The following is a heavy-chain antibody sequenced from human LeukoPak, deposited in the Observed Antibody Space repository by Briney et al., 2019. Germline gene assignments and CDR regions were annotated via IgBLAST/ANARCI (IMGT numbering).Heavy chain of an antibody. CDR3: AVLVRYYYYGMDV. V-gene: IGHV3-74*01. CDR2: INSDGSST. Sequence: GGSLRLSCAASGFTFSSYWMHWVRQAPGKGLVWVSRINSDGSSTSYADSVKGRFTISRDYAKNTLYLQMNSLRAEDTAVYYCAVLVRYYYYGMDVWGQGTTVTVSS. J-gene: IGHJ6*02. D-gene: IGHD2-15*01. CDR1: GFTFSSYW.